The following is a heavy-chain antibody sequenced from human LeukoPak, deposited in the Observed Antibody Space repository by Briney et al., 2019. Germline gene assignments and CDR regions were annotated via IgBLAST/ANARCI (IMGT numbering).Heavy chain of an antibody. CDR3: AKGWLELTSGYFDY. CDR2: ISYDGSNK. V-gene: IGHV3-30*18. J-gene: IGHJ4*02. D-gene: IGHD1-7*01. CDR1: GFTFSSYG. Sequence: GGSLRLSCAASGFTFSSYGMHWDRQAPGKVLEWVAVISYDGSNKYYADSVKGRFTISRDNSKNTLYLQMNSLRAEDTAVYYCAKGWLELTSGYFDYWGQGTLVTVSS.